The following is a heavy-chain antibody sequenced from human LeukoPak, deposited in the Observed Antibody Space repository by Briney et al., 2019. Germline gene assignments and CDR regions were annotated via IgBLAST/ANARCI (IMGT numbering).Heavy chain of an antibody. CDR1: GYSISSGYY. Sequence: PSETLSLTCTVSGYSISSGYYWAWIRQPPGKGLQWIGNIYYSGSTYYNPSLKGRLTMSVDRSNNLFSLNLNSVTAADTAVYYCARIIAASQDVFDIWGQGTMITVSS. J-gene: IGHJ3*02. D-gene: IGHD6-6*01. CDR2: IYYSGST. V-gene: IGHV4-38-2*02. CDR3: ARIIAASQDVFDI.